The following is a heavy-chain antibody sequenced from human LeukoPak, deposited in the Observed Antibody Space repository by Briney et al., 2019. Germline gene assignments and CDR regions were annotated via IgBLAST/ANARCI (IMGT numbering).Heavy chain of an antibody. CDR2: IKNDGSST. J-gene: IGHJ4*02. V-gene: IGHV3-74*01. CDR1: GFTFTYW. CDR3: ARDDYFSY. Sequence: GGSLRLSCAASGFTFTYWMHWVRQAPGKGLVWVSRIKNDGSSTSYADSVKGRFTISRDNAKNTLYLQMNSLRAEDTAVYYCARDDYFSYWGQGALVTVSS.